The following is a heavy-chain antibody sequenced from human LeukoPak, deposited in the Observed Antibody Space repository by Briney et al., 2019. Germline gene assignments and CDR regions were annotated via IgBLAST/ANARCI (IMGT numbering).Heavy chain of an antibody. CDR3: ARTNIPGTVYYYYMDV. CDR1: GYTFSSYG. D-gene: IGHD2/OR15-2a*01. J-gene: IGHJ6*03. CDR2: ISVYNGNT. Sequence: ASVKVSCKASGYTFSSYGISWVRQAPGQGLEWMGWISVYNGNTNYAQKFQGRVTVTTDTSTSTAYMELSSLRSEDTAVYYCARTNIPGTVYYYYMDVWGKGTTVTVSS. V-gene: IGHV1-18*01.